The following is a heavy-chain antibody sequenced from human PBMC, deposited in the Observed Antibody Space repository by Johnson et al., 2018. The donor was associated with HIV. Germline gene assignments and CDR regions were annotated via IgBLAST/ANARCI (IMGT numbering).Heavy chain of an antibody. Sequence: QVQLVESGGGVVQPGRSLRLSCAASGFTFSSYAMHWVRQAPGKGLEWVAVISYDGSNKYYAGSVKGRFTISRDNSKTTLYLQMNSLRAEDTALYYCAKGSWYRAFDIWGQGTMVTVSS. J-gene: IGHJ3*02. V-gene: IGHV3-30-3*01. D-gene: IGHD6-13*01. CDR1: GFTFSSYA. CDR3: AKGSWYRAFDI. CDR2: ISYDGSNK.